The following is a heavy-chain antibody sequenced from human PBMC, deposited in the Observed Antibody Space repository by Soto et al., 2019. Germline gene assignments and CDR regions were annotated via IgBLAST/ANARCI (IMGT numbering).Heavy chain of an antibody. Sequence: QVQLAQAGAEVKEPGASVKVSCQAYGYTFTNFDINWVRLAPGQGLEWVGRISPYNGDTNSAQKFQDRVSMTTDTSTTTAYMELRNLRSDDTAVYYCAREPPDYWGQGTLVTVSS. V-gene: IGHV1-18*01. CDR2: ISPYNGDT. CDR1: GYTFTNFD. J-gene: IGHJ4*02. CDR3: AREPPDY.